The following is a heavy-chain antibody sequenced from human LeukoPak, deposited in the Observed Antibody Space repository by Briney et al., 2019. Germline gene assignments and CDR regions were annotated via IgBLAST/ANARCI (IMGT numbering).Heavy chain of an antibody. V-gene: IGHV3-30*04. J-gene: IGHJ4*02. CDR3: ASPFLGRSSSFDY. CDR1: GFTFSSYA. Sequence: GGSLRLSCAASGFTFSSYAMHWVRQAPGKGLEWVAVISYDGSNKYYADSVKGRLTISRDNSKNTLYLQMNSLRAEDTAVYYCASPFLGRSSSFDYWGQGTLVTVSS. CDR2: ISYDGSNK.